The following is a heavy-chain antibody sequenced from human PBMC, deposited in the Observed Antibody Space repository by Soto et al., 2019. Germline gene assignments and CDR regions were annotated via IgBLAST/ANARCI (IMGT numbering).Heavy chain of an antibody. CDR2: IWYDGSNK. D-gene: IGHD6-19*01. Sequence: QVQLVESGGGVVQPGRSLRLSCAASGFTFSSYGMHWVRQAPGKGLEWVAVIWYDGSNKYYADSVKGRFTISRDNSKNTLYLQMNSLRAEDTAVYYCARDIAVACTSTEEFDYWGQGTLVTVSS. CDR1: GFTFSSYG. V-gene: IGHV3-33*01. J-gene: IGHJ4*02. CDR3: ARDIAVACTSTEEFDY.